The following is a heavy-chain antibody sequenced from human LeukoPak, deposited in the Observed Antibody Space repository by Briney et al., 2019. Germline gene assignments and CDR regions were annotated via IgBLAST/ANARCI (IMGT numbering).Heavy chain of an antibody. J-gene: IGHJ4*02. D-gene: IGHD4-23*01. V-gene: IGHV4-59*08. CDR1: GGSISSYY. CDR2: IYSSGTT. Sequence: SETLSLTCTVSGGSISSYYWSWIRQPPGKGLEWIGYIYSSGTTNYNPSLKSRVTISVDTSKNQFSLNLNSVTAADTAVYYCARGGGTVVTHSYYFDYWGQGTLVTVSS. CDR3: ARGGGTVVTHSYYFDY.